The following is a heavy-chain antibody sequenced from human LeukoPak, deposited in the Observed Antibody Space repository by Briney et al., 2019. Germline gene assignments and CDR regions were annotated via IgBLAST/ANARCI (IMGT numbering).Heavy chain of an antibody. CDR3: ARCGGCHGASWFDP. Sequence: SETLSLTCAVSGYSISSNYYWGWIRQPPGKGLEWIGSIFHSGSTYYNPSLKSRVTISVDTSKNQFSLKLSAVAAADTAVYYCARCGGCHGASWFDPWGQGTLVTVSS. CDR2: IFHSGST. V-gene: IGHV4-38-2*01. CDR1: GYSISSNYY. J-gene: IGHJ5*02. D-gene: IGHD2-21*01.